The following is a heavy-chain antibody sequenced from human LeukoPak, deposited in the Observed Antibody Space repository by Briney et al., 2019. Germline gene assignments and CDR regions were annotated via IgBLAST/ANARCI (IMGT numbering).Heavy chain of an antibody. CDR3: AREKDSSSLEYYFDY. D-gene: IGHD6-6*01. CDR1: VGSISSGGYY. CDR2: IYYSGST. J-gene: IGHJ4*02. V-gene: IGHV4-31*02. Sequence: PLETLSLSCTVSVGSISSGGYYCSWIRHHPGKGLEWILYIYYSGSTYYNPSLKSRVTISVDTSKNQFSLQLNSVTPEDTAVYYCAREKDSSSLEYYFDYWGQGTLVTVSS.